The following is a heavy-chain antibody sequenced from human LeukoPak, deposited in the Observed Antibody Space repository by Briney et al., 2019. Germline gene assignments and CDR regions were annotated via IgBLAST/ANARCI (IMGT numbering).Heavy chain of an antibody. CDR1: GDSIRSYY. Sequence: PSETLSLTCTVSGDSIRSYYWSWIRQPPGKGLEWIGYIYYSGGTDYNPSLKSRVTISVDTSKNQFSLKLRSVTAADTAVYYCARHVTISGPYDASDIWGQGTMVTVSP. V-gene: IGHV4-59*08. CDR3: ARHVTISGPYDASDI. J-gene: IGHJ3*02. D-gene: IGHD5-24*01. CDR2: IYYSGGT.